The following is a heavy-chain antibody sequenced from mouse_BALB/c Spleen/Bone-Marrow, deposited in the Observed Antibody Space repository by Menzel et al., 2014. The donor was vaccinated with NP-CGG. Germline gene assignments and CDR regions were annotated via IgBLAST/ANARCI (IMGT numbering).Heavy chain of an antibody. CDR1: GYTFTTYW. V-gene: IGHV1-4*01. D-gene: IGHD2-14*01. CDR3: GRDRSYRFRAMDY. CDR2: INPTTGYT. Sequence: VQLVESGAELAKPGKYVKMSCRASGYTFTTYWMHWVKQWPGQGLEWIGYINPTTGYTEYNQKFQDKATLTEDESSSTAYMQLSSLASEDSAIYYCGRDRSYRFRAMDYWGQGTSVTVSS. J-gene: IGHJ4*01.